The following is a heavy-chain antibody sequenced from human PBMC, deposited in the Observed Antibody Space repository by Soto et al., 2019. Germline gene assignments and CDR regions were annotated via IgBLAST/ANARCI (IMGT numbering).Heavy chain of an antibody. D-gene: IGHD3-10*01. V-gene: IGHV3-23*01. CDR1: GFTFSSYA. J-gene: IGHJ4*02. CDR3: AKGWMAVRGEPPAD. CDR2: ISGSGGST. Sequence: EVQLLESGGGLVQPGGSLRLSCAASGFTFSSYAMSWVRQAPGKGLEWVSAISGSGGSTYYADSVKGRFTISRDNSKNPLYLQMNSLRAEDTAVYYCAKGWMAVRGEPPADWGQGTLVTVSS.